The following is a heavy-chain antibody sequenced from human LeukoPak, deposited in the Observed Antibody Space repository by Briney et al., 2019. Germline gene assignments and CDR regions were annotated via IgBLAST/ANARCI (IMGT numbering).Heavy chain of an antibody. CDR2: ISAYNGNT. CDR3: ARDSVYCSSTSCYNPIYYYYYGMDV. V-gene: IGHV1-18*01. Sequence: ASVKVSCKASGYTFTSYGISWVRQAPGQGLEWMGCISAYNGNTNYAQKLQGRVTMTTDTSTSTAYMELRSLRSDDTAVCYCARDSVYCSSTSCYNPIYYYYYGMDVWGQGTTVTVSS. D-gene: IGHD2-2*01. CDR1: GYTFTSYG. J-gene: IGHJ6*02.